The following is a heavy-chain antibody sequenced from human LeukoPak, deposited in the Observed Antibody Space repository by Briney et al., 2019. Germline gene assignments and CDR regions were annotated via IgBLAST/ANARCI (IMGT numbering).Heavy chain of an antibody. CDR2: INPSSGDT. V-gene: IGHV1-2*04. CDR1: GYTFTDSY. CDR3: AKGNYGSGGYYSPLTFDY. Sequence: GASVKVSCKASGYTFTDSYMHWLRQAPGQGLEWMGWINPSSGDTEFAQKFQGWVTLTRDIFDNTASMEINTLKPDDTAVYYCAKGNYGSGGYYSPLTFDYWGQGALVTVSS. D-gene: IGHD3-10*01. J-gene: IGHJ4*02.